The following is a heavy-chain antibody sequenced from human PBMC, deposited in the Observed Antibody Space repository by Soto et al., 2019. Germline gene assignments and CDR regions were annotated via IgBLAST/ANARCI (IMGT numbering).Heavy chain of an antibody. D-gene: IGHD3-22*01. V-gene: IGHV4-39*07. Sequence: SETLSLTCTVSGGSISSSSYYWGWIRQPPGKGLEWIGSIYYSGSTYYNPSLKSRVTISVDTSKNQFSLKLSSVTAADTAVYYCAREGGDSSPLLGYYGMDVWGQATTVTVSS. CDR2: IYYSGST. CDR1: GGSISSSSYY. CDR3: AREGGDSSPLLGYYGMDV. J-gene: IGHJ6*02.